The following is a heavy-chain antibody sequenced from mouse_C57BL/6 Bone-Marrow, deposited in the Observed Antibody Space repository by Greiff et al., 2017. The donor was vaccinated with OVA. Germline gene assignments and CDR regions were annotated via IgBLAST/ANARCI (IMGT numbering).Heavy chain of an antibody. J-gene: IGHJ3*01. Sequence: VQLQQSGAELVRPGTSVKVSCKASGYAFTNYLIEWVKQRPGQGLEWIGVINPGSGGTNYNEKFKGKATLTADKSSSTAYMQLSSLTSEDSAVYFCARGLRRGFAYWRQGTLVTVSA. CDR2: INPGSGGT. D-gene: IGHD2-2*01. V-gene: IGHV1-54*01. CDR3: ARGLRRGFAY. CDR1: GYAFTNYL.